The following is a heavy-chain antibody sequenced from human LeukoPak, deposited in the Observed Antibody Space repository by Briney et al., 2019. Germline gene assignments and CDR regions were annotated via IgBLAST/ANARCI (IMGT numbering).Heavy chain of an antibody. CDR1: GFTFSSYS. J-gene: IGHJ3*02. Sequence: PGGSLRLSCAASGFTFSSYSMNWVRQAPGKGLEWVSSISSSSSYIYYADSVKGRFTISRDNSKNTLYLQMNSLRAEDTAVYYCAKDGIAAGDAFDIWGQGTMVTVSS. V-gene: IGHV3-21*04. CDR2: ISSSSSYI. D-gene: IGHD6-13*01. CDR3: AKDGIAAGDAFDI.